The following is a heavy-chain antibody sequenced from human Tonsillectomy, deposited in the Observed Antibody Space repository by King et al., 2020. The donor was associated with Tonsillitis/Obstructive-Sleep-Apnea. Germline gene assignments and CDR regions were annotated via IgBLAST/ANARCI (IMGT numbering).Heavy chain of an antibody. CDR3: ARDGAAAESPFDY. J-gene: IGHJ4*02. CDR2: IWYDGSNK. V-gene: IGHV3-33*01. D-gene: IGHD2-15*01. CDR1: GFTFSNYG. Sequence: VQLVESGGGVVQPGRSLRLSCAASGFTFSNYGMHWVRKAPGKGLEWVAVIWYDGSNKYYADSVKGRFTISRDNSKNTLYLQMNNLRAEDTAVYYCARDGAAAESPFDYWGQGTLVTVSS.